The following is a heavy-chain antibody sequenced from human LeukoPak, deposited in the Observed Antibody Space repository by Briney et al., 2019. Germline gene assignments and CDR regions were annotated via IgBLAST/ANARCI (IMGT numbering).Heavy chain of an antibody. CDR1: GFTFSSYA. J-gene: IGHJ6*03. D-gene: IGHD2-15*01. Sequence: PGGSLRLSCAASGFTFSSYAMHWVRQAPGKGLEWVAVISYDGSNKYYADSVKGRFTISRDNSKNTLYLQMNSLRAEDTAVYYCAGALEDYYMDVWGKGTTVTVSS. CDR2: ISYDGSNK. V-gene: IGHV3-30*04. CDR3: AGALEDYYMDV.